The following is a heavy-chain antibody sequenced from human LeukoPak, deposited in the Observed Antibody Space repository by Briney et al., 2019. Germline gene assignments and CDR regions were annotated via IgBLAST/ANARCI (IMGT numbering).Heavy chain of an antibody. V-gene: IGHV4-31*03. D-gene: IGHD3-16*01. Sequence: SETLSLPCTVSGGSISSGGYYWSWIRQHPGKSLEWIGYIYYSGSTYYNPSLKSRVTISVDTSKNQCSLKLSSVTAADTAVYYCARDLMGGSWFDPWGQGNLFTVSS. CDR2: IYYSGST. CDR1: GGSISSGGYY. CDR3: ARDLMGGSWFDP. J-gene: IGHJ5*02.